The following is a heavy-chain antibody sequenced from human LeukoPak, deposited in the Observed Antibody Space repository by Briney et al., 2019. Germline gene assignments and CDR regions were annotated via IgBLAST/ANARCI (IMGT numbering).Heavy chain of an antibody. V-gene: IGHV1-46*01. J-gene: IGHJ4*02. Sequence: ASVKLSCKASGYSFTSYYIHWVRQAPGQGLEWMGMINPSGGNTTYAQKFQGRDTMTTDTSTRTVYMELSSLRSEDTGVYYCARDGVFDSSGYYDFDYWGQGTLVTLSS. CDR2: INPSGGNT. CDR1: GYSFTSYY. D-gene: IGHD3-22*01. CDR3: ARDGVFDSSGYYDFDY.